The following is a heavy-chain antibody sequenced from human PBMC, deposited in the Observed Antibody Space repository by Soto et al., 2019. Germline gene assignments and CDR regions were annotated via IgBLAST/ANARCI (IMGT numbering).Heavy chain of an antibody. CDR1: GFTFSSYG. V-gene: IGHV3-33*01. CDR3: ASAKVVTATQLGYRHIYGMDV. CDR2: IWYDGSNK. Sequence: GGSLRLSCAASGFTFSSYGMHWVRQAPGKGLEWVAVIWYDGSNKYYADSVKGRFTISRDNSKNTLYLQMNSLRAEDTAVYYCASAKVVTATQLGYRHIYGMDVWGQGTTVTVSS. D-gene: IGHD2-21*02. J-gene: IGHJ6*02.